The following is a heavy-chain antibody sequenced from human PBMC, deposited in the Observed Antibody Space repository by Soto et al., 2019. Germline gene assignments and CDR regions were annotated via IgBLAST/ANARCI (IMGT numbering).Heavy chain of an antibody. D-gene: IGHD1-26*01. J-gene: IGHJ4*02. Sequence: SQTLSLTCAISGDSVSSNSAAWNWIRQSPSRGLEWLGRTYYRSKWYNDYAVSVKSRITINPDTSKNQFSLQLNSVTPEDTAVYYCARDGRVHSGSSTSFDYWGQGTLVTVSS. CDR2: TYYRSKWYN. CDR1: GDSVSSNSAA. V-gene: IGHV6-1*01. CDR3: ARDGRVHSGSSTSFDY.